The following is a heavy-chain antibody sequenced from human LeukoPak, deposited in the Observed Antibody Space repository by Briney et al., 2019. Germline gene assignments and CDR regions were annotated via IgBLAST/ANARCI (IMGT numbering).Heavy chain of an antibody. J-gene: IGHJ4*02. Sequence: GGSLRLSCAASGFTFSSYAMHWVRQAPGKGLEWVAVISYDGSNKYYADSVKGRFTISRDNSKNTLYLQMNSLRAEDTAVYYCATFITGTTGYYFDYWGQGTLVTVSS. CDR1: GFTFSSYA. CDR3: ATFITGTTGYYFDY. CDR2: ISYDGSNK. D-gene: IGHD1-7*01. V-gene: IGHV3-30-3*01.